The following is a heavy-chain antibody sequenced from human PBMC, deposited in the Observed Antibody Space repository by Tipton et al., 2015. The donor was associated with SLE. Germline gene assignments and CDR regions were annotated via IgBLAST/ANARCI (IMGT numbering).Heavy chain of an antibody. CDR3: AKLALTMNTDF. J-gene: IGHJ4*02. CDR1: GFIFNNYD. D-gene: IGHD2-2*01. Sequence: SLRLSCAASGFIFNNYDMHWVRQAPGKGLEWVAFIRYDASDKHYADPVRGRFTISRDVSKSTLYLQMSSLRPEDTAVYYCAKLALTMNTDFWGQGTLVTVSS. V-gene: IGHV3-30*02. CDR2: IRYDASDK.